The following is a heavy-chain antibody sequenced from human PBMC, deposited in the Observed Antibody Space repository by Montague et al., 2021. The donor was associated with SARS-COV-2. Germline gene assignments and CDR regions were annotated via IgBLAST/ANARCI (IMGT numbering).Heavy chain of an antibody. J-gene: IGHJ3*02. D-gene: IGHD1-26*01. CDR3: AREGVGATTNDAFDI. V-gene: IGHV4-34*01. CDR1: GGSFSGYY. Sequence: SETLSLTCAVYGGSFSGYYWSWIRQPPGKGLEWIGEINHSGSTNXNPSLKSRVTISVDTSKNQFSLKLSSVTAADTAVYYCAREGVGATTNDAFDIWGQGTTVTVSS. CDR2: INHSGST.